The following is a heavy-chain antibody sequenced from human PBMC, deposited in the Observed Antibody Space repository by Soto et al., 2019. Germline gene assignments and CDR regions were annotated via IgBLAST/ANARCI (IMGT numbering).Heavy chain of an antibody. CDR2: IYYSGST. J-gene: IGHJ5*02. V-gene: IGHV4-59*01. Sequence: SETLSLTCTVSDGSISSYYWSWIRQPPGKGLEWIGYIYYSGSTNYNPSLKSRVTISVDTSKNQFSLKLSSVTAADTAVYYCARFMIFGVRFDPWGQGTQVTVSS. D-gene: IGHD3-3*01. CDR1: DGSISSYY. CDR3: ARFMIFGVRFDP.